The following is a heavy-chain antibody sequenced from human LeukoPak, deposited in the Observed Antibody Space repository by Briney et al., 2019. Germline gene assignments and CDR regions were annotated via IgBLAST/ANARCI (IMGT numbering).Heavy chain of an antibody. CDR2: IYYSGST. D-gene: IGHD3-9*01. Sequence: SETLSLTCTVSGGSISSYYWSWIRQPPGKGLEWIGYIYYSGSTYYNPSLKSRVTISVDTSKNQFSLKLSSVTAADTAVYYCARGVLRYFDWLLSGADAFDIWGQGTMVTVSS. V-gene: IGHV4-59*12. CDR3: ARGVLRYFDWLLSGADAFDI. CDR1: GGSISSYY. J-gene: IGHJ3*02.